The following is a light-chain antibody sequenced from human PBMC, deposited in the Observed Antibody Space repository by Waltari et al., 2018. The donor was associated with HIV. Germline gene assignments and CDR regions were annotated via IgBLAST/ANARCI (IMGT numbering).Light chain of an antibody. CDR3: MQGSHWPYT. V-gene: IGKV2-30*02. CDR1: ESLVHSDGYTF. Sequence: DIVMTHPPLSLPVTLGQPAAIPCRSSESLVHSDGYTFFNWFHQSPGQPPRRLIYKVFLRDSGVPDRISGSGSATEFTLKISRVEAEDVGIYYCMQGSHWPYTFGQGTKLEI. J-gene: IGKJ2*01. CDR2: KVF.